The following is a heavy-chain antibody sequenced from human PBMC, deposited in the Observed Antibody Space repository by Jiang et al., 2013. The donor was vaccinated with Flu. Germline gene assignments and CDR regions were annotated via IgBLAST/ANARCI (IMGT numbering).Heavy chain of an antibody. V-gene: IGHV1-2*02. CDR3: ARDYFLGVGATHLGGY. Sequence: YTFTGYYMHWVRQAPGQGLEWMGWINPNSGGTNYAQKFQGRVTMTRDTSISTAYMELSRLRSDDTAVYYCARDYFLGVGATHLGGYWGQGTLVTVSS. J-gene: IGHJ4*02. CDR1: YTFTGYY. D-gene: IGHD1-26*01. CDR2: INPNSGGT.